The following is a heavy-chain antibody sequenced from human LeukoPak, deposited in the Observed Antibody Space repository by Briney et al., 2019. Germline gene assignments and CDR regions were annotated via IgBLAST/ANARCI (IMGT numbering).Heavy chain of an antibody. CDR1: GFTFSSYA. V-gene: IGHV3-23*01. J-gene: IGHJ4*02. CDR3: ATDSRGTYYDFWSGYFAFDY. CDR2: ISGSGGST. D-gene: IGHD3-3*01. Sequence: PGASVRLSCAASGFTFSSYAMMWVRQAQGKGLEGGSAISGSGGSTYYADYVKGRFTISRDNSKDTLYLQMNSLRAEDTAVYYCATDSRGTYYDFWSGYFAFDYWGQGTLVTVSS.